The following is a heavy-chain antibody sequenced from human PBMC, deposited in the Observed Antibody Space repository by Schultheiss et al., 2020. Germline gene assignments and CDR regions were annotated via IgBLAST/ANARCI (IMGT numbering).Heavy chain of an antibody. V-gene: IGHV3-74*01. CDR3: ASSGGQLSNFQH. CDR1: GFTFSSYW. Sequence: GGSLRLSCAASGFTFSSYWMHWVRQAPGKGLVWVSRINSDGSSTRYADSVKGQFTISRDNAKNTLYLRMNSLRAEDTAVYYCASSGGQLSNFQHWGQGTLVTVSS. J-gene: IGHJ1*01. D-gene: IGHD5-18*01. CDR2: INSDGSST.